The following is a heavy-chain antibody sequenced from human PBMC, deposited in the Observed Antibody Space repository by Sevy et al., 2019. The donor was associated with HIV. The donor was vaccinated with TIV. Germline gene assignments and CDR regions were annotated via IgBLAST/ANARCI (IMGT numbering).Heavy chain of an antibody. Sequence: GGSLRLSCAASGFTFSSYSMNWVRQAPGKGLEWVSYISSSSSTIYYADSEKGRFTISRDNAKNSLYLQMNSLRAEDTAVYYCARDFFQYYDFWSGYYFSSEDYYYYGMDVWGQGTTVTVSS. CDR3: ARDFFQYYDFWSGYYFSSEDYYYYGMDV. D-gene: IGHD3-3*01. J-gene: IGHJ6*02. V-gene: IGHV3-48*01. CDR1: GFTFSSYS. CDR2: ISSSSSTI.